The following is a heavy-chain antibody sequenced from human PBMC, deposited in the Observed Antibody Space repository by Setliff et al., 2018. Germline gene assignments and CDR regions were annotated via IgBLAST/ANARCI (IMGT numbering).Heavy chain of an antibody. D-gene: IGHD2-21*02. J-gene: IGHJ6*03. CDR1: GGSISSRNYY. V-gene: IGHV4-39*01. CDR2: IYYSGNT. CDR3: AKSGGDHCCPLYHHYYMDV. Sequence: PSETLSLTCTVSGGSISSRNYYWGWIRQPPGKGLEWIGSIYYSGNTYYNPSLKSRVTISVDTSKNQFSLKLNSVTAADTAVYYCAKSGGDHCCPLYHHYYMDVWGTGTTVTVSS.